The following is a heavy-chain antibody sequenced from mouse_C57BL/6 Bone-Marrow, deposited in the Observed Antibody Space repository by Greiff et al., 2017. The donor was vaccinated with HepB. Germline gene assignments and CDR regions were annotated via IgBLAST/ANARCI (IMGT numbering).Heavy chain of an antibody. Sequence: EVQRVESGPGLVKPSQSLSLTCSVTGYSITSGYYWNWIRQFPGNKLEWMGYISYDGSNNYNPSLKNRISITRDTSKNQFFLKLNSVTTEDTATYYCARPLWYYAMDYWGQGTSVTVSS. D-gene: IGHD1-1*02. CDR3: ARPLWYYAMDY. V-gene: IGHV3-6*01. J-gene: IGHJ4*01. CDR2: ISYDGSN. CDR1: GYSITSGYY.